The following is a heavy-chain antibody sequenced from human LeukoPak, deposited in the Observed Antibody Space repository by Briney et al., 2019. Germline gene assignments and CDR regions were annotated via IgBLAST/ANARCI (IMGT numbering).Heavy chain of an antibody. CDR3: ARNDDSSGYYPSNFQH. J-gene: IGHJ1*01. D-gene: IGHD3-22*01. CDR1: GGTFSSYA. V-gene: IGHV1-69*05. CDR2: IIPIFGTA. Sequence: SVKVSCKASGGTFSSYAISWVRQAPGQGLEWMGRIIPIFGTANYAQKFQGRVTITTGESTSTAYMELSSLRSEDTAVYYCARNDDSSGYYPSNFQHWGQGTLVTVSS.